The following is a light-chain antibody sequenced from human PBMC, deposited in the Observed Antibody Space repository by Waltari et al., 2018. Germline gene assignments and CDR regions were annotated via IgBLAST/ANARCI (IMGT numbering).Light chain of an antibody. Sequence: SYEVTQPPSVSVSPGQTATIPCSGDKLGDKYASWYQQKPGQSPVLIIYQDNKRPSGIPERFSGSISGDTATLTISGTQAMDEADYYCQTWDSSTNVVFGGGTKLTVL. CDR1: KLGDKY. V-gene: IGLV3-1*01. CDR3: QTWDSSTNVV. CDR2: QDN. J-gene: IGLJ2*01.